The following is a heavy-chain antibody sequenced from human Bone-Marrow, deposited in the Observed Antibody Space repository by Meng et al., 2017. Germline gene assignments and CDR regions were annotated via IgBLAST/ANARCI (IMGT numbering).Heavy chain of an antibody. V-gene: IGHV4-61*02. Sequence: SETLSLTCTVSGGSISSGSYYWSWVRQPDGKGLEWIGRIYTSGSTNYNPSLKSRVTISVDTSKNQFSLKLSSVTAADTAVYYCARELRYFDWLPLSIDAFDIWGQGTMVTVSS. CDR3: ARELRYFDWLPLSIDAFDI. J-gene: IGHJ3*02. CDR1: GGSISSGSYY. CDR2: IYTSGST. D-gene: IGHD3-9*01.